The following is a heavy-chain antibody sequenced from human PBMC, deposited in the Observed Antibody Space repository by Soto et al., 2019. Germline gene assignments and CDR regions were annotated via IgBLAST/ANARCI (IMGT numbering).Heavy chain of an antibody. J-gene: IGHJ6*02. V-gene: IGHV4-39*01. CDR3: ASLSVRDYGMDV. Sequence: PSETLSLTCTVSGGSISSSSYYWGWIRQPPGKGLEWIGSIYYSGSTYYNPSLKSRVTISVDTSKNQFSLKLSSVTAADTAVYYCASLSVRDYGMDVWGQGTTVTVS. CDR1: GGSISSSSYY. CDR2: IYYSGST.